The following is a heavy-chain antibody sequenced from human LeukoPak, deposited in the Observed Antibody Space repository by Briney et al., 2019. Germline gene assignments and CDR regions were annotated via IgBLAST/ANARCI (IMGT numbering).Heavy chain of an antibody. CDR1: GFTFSSYG. V-gene: IGHV3-30*18. CDR2: ISYDGSNK. CDR3: AKALRYFDWLVPYYYYGMDV. D-gene: IGHD3-9*01. Sequence: GGSLRLSCAASGFTFSSYGMHWVRQAPGKGLEWVAVISYDGSNKYYADSVKGRFTISRDNSKNTLYLQMNSLRAEDTAVYYCAKALRYFDWLVPYYYYGMDVWGQGTTVTVSS. J-gene: IGHJ6*02.